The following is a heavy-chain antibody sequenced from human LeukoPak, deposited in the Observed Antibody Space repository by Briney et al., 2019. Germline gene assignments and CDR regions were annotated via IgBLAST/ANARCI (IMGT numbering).Heavy chain of an antibody. J-gene: IGHJ4*02. CDR2: IYYSGST. V-gene: IGHV4-59*12. Sequence: SETLSLTCTVSGVSISSYYWSWIRQPPGKGLEWIGYIYYSGSTYYNPSLKSRVTLSVDTSKKQFSLKLSSVTAADTAVYYCAGTVTTRYYFDYWGQGTLVTVSS. D-gene: IGHD4-17*01. CDR3: AGTVTTRYYFDY. CDR1: GVSISSYY.